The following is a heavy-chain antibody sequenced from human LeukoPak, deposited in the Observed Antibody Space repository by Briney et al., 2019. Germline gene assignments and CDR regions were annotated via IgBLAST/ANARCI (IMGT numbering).Heavy chain of an antibody. CDR3: ARGRLSTTTTWVFDY. CDR2: INHRGTT. D-gene: IGHD4-17*01. Sequence: SETLSPTCAVYGVPFSSSYWTWIRQPPGKGLEWIGEINHRGTTNYSPSLRSRVTISLDTSKNQFSLTLNSVTAADTAVYYCARGRLSTTTTWVFDYWGLGTLVTVSS. CDR1: GVPFSSSY. J-gene: IGHJ4*02. V-gene: IGHV4-34*01.